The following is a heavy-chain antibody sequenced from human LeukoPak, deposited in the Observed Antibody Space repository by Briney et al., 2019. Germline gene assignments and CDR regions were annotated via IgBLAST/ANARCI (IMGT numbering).Heavy chain of an antibody. CDR2: ISSSSSYI. D-gene: IGHD3-9*01. CDR1: GFTFSSYS. CDR3: ARYDILTGYSIFDY. V-gene: IGHV3-21*01. J-gene: IGHJ4*02. Sequence: GGSLRLSCAASGFTFSSYSMNWVRQAPGKGLEWVSSISSSSSYIYYADSVKGRFTISRDNAKNSLYLQMNSLRAEDTAVYYCARYDILTGYSIFDYWGQGTLVTVSS.